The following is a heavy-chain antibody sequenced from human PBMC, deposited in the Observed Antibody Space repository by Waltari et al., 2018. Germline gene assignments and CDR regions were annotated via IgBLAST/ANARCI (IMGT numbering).Heavy chain of an antibody. V-gene: IGHV4-59*08. J-gene: IGHJ4*02. Sequence: HVQLQESGPGLVKPSETLSLTCTVSGASPSDDHWTCIRQAPGKGLEWIAYLRNTGGTKCTPSLESRVTVSAVTSKKQFSLRLTSVTAADTAVYYCARLPTKYFDSIGWGFFDQWGQGILVTVS. CDR2: LRNTGGT. D-gene: IGHD3-22*01. CDR1: GASPSDDH. CDR3: ARLPTKYFDSIGWGFFDQ.